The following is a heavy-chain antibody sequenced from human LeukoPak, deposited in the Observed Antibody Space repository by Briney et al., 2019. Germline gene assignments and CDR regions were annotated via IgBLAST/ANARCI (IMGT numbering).Heavy chain of an antibody. Sequence: SQTLSLTCTVSGGSISSGGYYWSWIRQPPGKGLEWIGYIYHSGSTYYNPSLKSRVTISVDKSKNQFSLKLSSVTAADTAVYYCARVAYSSGWYCDYWGQGTLVTVSS. V-gene: IGHV4-30-2*01. CDR1: GGSISSGGYY. J-gene: IGHJ4*02. CDR3: ARVAYSSGWYCDY. CDR2: IYHSGST. D-gene: IGHD6-19*01.